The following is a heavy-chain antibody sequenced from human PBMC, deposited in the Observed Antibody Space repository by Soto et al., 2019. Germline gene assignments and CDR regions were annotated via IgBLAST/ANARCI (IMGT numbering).Heavy chain of an antibody. CDR1: GGTFRGYY. J-gene: IGHJ6*02. V-gene: IGHV4-34*01. CDR3: ARVTVAARPRYYYYGMDV. Sequence: SSAVYGGTFRGYYWSWISQTTRKGLEWIGEINHSGSTNYNPSLKSRVTISVDTSKNQFSLKLSSVTAADTAVYYCARVTVAARPRYYYYGMDVWGQGTTVTVSS. CDR2: INHSGST. D-gene: IGHD6-6*01.